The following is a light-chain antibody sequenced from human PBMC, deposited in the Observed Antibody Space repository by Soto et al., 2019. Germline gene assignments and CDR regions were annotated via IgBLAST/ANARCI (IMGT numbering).Light chain of an antibody. V-gene: IGKV1-39*01. CDR3: QQCLTTPRT. J-gene: IGKJ1*01. Sequence: DIQMTQFPSSLSASVGDRVTITCRASQTLSTCLNWYQQKAGTAPKLLIYGASDLESGIPSRFSGSGSGTYFTLTISSLQPEDFAIYYCQQCLTTPRTFGQGPRVEI. CDR1: QTLSTC. CDR2: GAS.